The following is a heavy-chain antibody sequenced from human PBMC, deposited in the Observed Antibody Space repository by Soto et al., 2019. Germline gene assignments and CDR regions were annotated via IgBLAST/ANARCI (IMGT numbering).Heavy chain of an antibody. J-gene: IGHJ4*02. CDR1: GVSIRSTSYY. CDR2: IYFSGST. V-gene: IGHV4-39*01. Sequence: QLQLQESGPGLVKPSETLSLICNVSGVSIRSTSYYWTWIRQPPGKGLEWIGTIYFSGSTFYNPSLKSRVSISVDTSKNQFSLNLNSVTDGDTAVYYCARHGSYWGQGTLVTVS. CDR3: ARHGSY.